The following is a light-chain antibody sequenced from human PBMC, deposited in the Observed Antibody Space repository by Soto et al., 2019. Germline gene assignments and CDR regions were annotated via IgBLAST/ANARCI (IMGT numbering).Light chain of an antibody. Sequence: DIQMTQSPSSVSAAVGEGVTMTCWASQVMSSWLTWYQQKTGKAPKHLIFSSSTIQSWGPSRLSGSRSRTDFTLTITSLQPEDIGTYYCQQTDTLPSTFGQGTRLDIK. CDR1: QVMSSW. CDR3: QQTDTLPST. V-gene: IGKV1D-12*01. J-gene: IGKJ5*01. CDR2: SSS.